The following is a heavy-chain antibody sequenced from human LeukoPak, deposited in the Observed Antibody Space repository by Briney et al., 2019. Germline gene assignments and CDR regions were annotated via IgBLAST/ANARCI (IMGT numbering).Heavy chain of an antibody. CDR2: ISGSGGST. CDR3: AKTRGWPYYFDY. J-gene: IGHJ4*02. D-gene: IGHD6-19*01. V-gene: IGHV3-23*01. Sequence: GGSLRLSCAASGFTFRSYARSWVRQAPGKGLEWVSAISGSGGSTYYADSVKGRFTISRDNSKNTLYLQMNSLRAEDTAVYYCAKTRGWPYYFDYWGQGTLVTVSS. CDR1: GFTFRSYA.